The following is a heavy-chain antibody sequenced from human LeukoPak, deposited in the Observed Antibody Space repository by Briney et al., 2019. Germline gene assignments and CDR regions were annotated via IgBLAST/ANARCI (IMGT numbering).Heavy chain of an antibody. CDR1: GFTFSSYA. D-gene: IGHD6-13*01. CDR3: ARAVRSSSWYFDY. V-gene: IGHV3-30*04. Sequence: GGSLRLSCAASGFTFSSYAMHWVRQAPGKGLEWVAVISYDGSEKYYADSVKGRFTISRDNSKNTLYLQMNTLRAEDTAVCYCARAVRSSSWYFDYWGQGILVSVSS. CDR2: ISYDGSEK. J-gene: IGHJ4*02.